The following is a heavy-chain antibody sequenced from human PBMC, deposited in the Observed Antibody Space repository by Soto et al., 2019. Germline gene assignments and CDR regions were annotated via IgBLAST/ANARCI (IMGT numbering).Heavy chain of an antibody. J-gene: IGHJ5*02. CDR3: ARAMHPGFTHCFAP. CDR2: TSYTWNT. CDR1: GGYSTAYD. D-gene: IGHD5-12*01. V-gene: IGHV4-59*01. Sequence: SASLSLRLSVSGGYSTAYDGSWILQVPETGLGWIAYTSYTWNTNYNTSSQSRVTISIDTPKNQLSLKMTSMTPADTAVYYCARAMHPGFTHCFAPRGQGTLVTVHS.